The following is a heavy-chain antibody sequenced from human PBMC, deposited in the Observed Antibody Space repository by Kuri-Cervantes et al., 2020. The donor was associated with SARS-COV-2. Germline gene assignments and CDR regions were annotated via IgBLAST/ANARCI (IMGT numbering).Heavy chain of an antibody. J-gene: IGHJ4*02. CDR3: ARHEPSILAPPVCIDY. CDR2: INHSGST. V-gene: IGHV4-34*01. CDR1: GGSFSGYY. D-gene: IGHD3-9*01. Sequence: ESLKISCAVYGGSFSGYYWSWIRQPPGKGLEWIGEINHSGSTNYNPSLKSRVTISVDTSKNQFSLKLSSVTAADTAVYYCARHEPSILAPPVCIDYWGQGTLVTVSS.